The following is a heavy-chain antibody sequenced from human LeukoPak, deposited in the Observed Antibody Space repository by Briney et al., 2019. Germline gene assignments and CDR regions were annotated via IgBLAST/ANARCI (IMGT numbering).Heavy chain of an antibody. V-gene: IGHV3-23*01. J-gene: IGHJ4*02. Sequence: GGSLRLSCTASGFTFSSFDLSGVRQAPGKGLEWVSAISVSGGSTYYADSVKARFTISRDNSKNTLYLQMNSLRAEDTAVYYCAKDFRGGSYLDYWGQGTLVTVSS. CDR2: ISVSGGST. CDR3: AKDFRGGSYLDY. D-gene: IGHD3-16*02. CDR1: GFTFSSFD.